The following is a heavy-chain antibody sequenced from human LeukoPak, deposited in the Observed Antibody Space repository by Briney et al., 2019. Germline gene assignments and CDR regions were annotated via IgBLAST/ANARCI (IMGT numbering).Heavy chain of an antibody. D-gene: IGHD1-26*01. CDR1: GFTFSDYY. CDR3: ARVVWGATFYYYMDV. V-gene: IGHV3-11*04. Sequence: PGGSLRLSCAASGFTFSDYYMSWIRQAPGKGLEWVSYISSSGSYIYYADSVKGRFTISRDNAKKSVYLQMNSLRAEDTAVYYCARVVWGATFYYYMDVWGKGTTVTISS. CDR2: ISSSGSYI. J-gene: IGHJ6*03.